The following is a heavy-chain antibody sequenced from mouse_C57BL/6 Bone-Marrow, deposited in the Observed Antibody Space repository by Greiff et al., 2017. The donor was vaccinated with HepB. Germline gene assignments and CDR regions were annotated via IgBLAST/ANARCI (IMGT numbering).Heavy chain of an antibody. CDR1: GYAFTNYL. D-gene: IGHD2-3*01. Sequence: VQRVESGAELVRPGTSVKVSCKASGYAFTNYLIEWVKQRPGQGLEWIGVINPGSGGTNYNEKFKGKATLTADKSSSTAYMQLSSLTSEDSAVYFCARHDGYFLFAYWGQGSLVTVSA. CDR2: INPGSGGT. CDR3: ARHDGYFLFAY. J-gene: IGHJ3*01. V-gene: IGHV1-54*01.